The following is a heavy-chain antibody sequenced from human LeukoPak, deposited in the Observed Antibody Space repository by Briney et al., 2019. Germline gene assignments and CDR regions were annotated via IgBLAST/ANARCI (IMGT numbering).Heavy chain of an antibody. CDR3: ARHSLIGTTPFDY. V-gene: IGHV1-2*02. Sequence: ASVKVSCKASGYSFTNYYLHWVRQAPGQGLEWMGWINPNSGGTNYAQKFQGRVTMTRDTSITTAYMELSRLRSDDTAVYYCARHSLIGTTPFDYWGQGTLVTVSS. CDR2: INPNSGGT. J-gene: IGHJ4*02. CDR1: GYSFTNYY. D-gene: IGHD1-20*01.